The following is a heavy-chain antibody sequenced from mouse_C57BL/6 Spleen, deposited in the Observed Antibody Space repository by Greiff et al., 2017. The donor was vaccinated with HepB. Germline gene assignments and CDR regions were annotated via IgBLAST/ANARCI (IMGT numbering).Heavy chain of an antibody. J-gene: IGHJ4*01. CDR3: ARDDYEGMDY. CDR2: ISYDGSN. V-gene: IGHV3-6*01. D-gene: IGHD2-4*01. CDR1: GYSITSGYY. Sequence: VQLKESGPGLVKPSQSLSLTCSVTGYSITSGYYWNWIRQFPGNKLEWMGYISYDGSNNYNPSLKNRISITRDTSKNQFFLKLNSVTTEDTATYYCARDDYEGMDYWGQGTSVTVSS.